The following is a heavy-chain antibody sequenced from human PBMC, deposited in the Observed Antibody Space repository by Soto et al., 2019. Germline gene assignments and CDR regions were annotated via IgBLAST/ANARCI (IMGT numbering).Heavy chain of an antibody. J-gene: IGHJ6*02. CDR1: GFTFSSYG. Sequence: QVQLVESGGGVVQPGRSLRLSCAASGFTFSSYGMHWVRQAPGKGLEWVAVISYDGSNKYYADSVKGRFTISRDNSKNTLYLQMNSLRAEDTAVYYCAKNGYSNYYYYYGMDVWGQGTTVTVSS. D-gene: IGHD4-4*01. CDR3: AKNGYSNYYYYYGMDV. V-gene: IGHV3-30*18. CDR2: ISYDGSNK.